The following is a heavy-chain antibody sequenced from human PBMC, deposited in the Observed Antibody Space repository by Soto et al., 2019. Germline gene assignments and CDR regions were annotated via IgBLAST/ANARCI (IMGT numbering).Heavy chain of an antibody. CDR2: ISGSGGST. CDR1: GFTFSSYA. V-gene: IGHV3-23*01. Sequence: GGSLRLSCAASGFTFSSYAMSWVRQAPGKGLEWVSAISGSGGSTYYADSVKGRFTISRDNSKNTLNLQMNSLRAEDTAVYYCAKDRAYYDILTGSKGRDAFDIWGQGTMVTVSS. CDR3: AKDRAYYDILTGSKGRDAFDI. D-gene: IGHD3-9*01. J-gene: IGHJ3*02.